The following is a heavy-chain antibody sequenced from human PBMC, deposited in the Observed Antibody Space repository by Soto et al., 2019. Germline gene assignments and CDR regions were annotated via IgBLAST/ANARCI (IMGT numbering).Heavy chain of an antibody. J-gene: IGHJ4*02. CDR1: GFTFRSYA. CDR3: VRSMIIVVRLIGLDY. CDR2: ISYDGSNK. D-gene: IGHD3-22*01. Sequence: GGSLRLSCGASGFTFRSYAMHWVRQTPGKGLEWVAVISYDGSNKHYADSVKGRFSISRDNAKNMLYLQMDSLSSEDTAVYYCVRSMIIVVRLIGLDYWGQGTLVTVSS. V-gene: IGHV3-30-3*01.